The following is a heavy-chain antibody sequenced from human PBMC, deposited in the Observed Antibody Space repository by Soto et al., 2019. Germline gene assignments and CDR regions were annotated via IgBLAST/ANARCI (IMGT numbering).Heavy chain of an antibody. CDR3: LYQMLSRPSLHS. J-gene: IGHJ4*02. CDR1: GFTFTNSA. D-gene: IGHD2-2*01. CDR2: IVLGSGNT. V-gene: IGHV1-58*01. Sequence: QVQLLQSGPEVRKPGTSVKVSCKASGFTFTNSAVQWVRQARGQRLEWIGWIVLGSGNTDFAQNFLERATITRDMSTSTAYLELSSMRSDDTAVYYGLYQMLSRPSLHSWGQGTLVTVSS.